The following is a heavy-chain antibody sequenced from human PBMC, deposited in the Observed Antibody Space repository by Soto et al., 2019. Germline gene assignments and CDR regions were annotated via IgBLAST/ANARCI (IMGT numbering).Heavy chain of an antibody. J-gene: IGHJ4*02. D-gene: IGHD1-26*01. CDR2: ISYDGSNK. CDR1: GFTFSSYG. Sequence: QVQLVESGGGVLQPGRSLRLSCAASGFTFSSYGMHWVRQAPGKGLEWVAVISYDGSNKYYADSVKGRFTISRDNSKNTLYLQMNSLRAEDTAVYYCAKDRGPWSIVGAIFDYWGQGTLVTVSS. V-gene: IGHV3-30*18. CDR3: AKDRGPWSIVGAIFDY.